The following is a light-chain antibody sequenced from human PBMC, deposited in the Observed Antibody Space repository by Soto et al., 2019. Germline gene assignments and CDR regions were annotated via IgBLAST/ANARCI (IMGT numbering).Light chain of an antibody. Sequence: SVLTQSPGTLSLFPGERATLSCRASQSVSSSYLGWYQQKPGQAPRLLIYGASNRATGIPDRFSGSGSGTEFTLTISRLEPEDFAVYYCQQYGSSPPLTFGGGTKVDIK. V-gene: IGKV3-20*01. J-gene: IGKJ4*01. CDR3: QQYGSSPPLT. CDR2: GAS. CDR1: QSVSSSY.